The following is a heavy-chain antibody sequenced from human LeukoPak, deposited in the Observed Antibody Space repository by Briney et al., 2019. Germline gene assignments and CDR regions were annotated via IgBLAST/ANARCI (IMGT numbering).Heavy chain of an antibody. CDR3: AKDFYYDSSGYPYAFDI. J-gene: IGHJ3*02. CDR1: GFTFSSYA. CDR2: ISGSGGST. Sequence: GGSLRLSCAASGFTFSSYAMSWVRQAPGKGLEWVSTISGSGGSTYYADSVKGRFTISRDNSKNTLYLQMNSLRAEDMAVYYCAKDFYYDSSGYPYAFDIWGQGQWSPSLQ. V-gene: IGHV3-23*01. D-gene: IGHD3-22*01.